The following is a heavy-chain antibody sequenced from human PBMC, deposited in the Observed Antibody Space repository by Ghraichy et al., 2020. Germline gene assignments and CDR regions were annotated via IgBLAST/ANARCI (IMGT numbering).Heavy chain of an antibody. CDR3: ARDLRGYSGYDSIGT. V-gene: IGHV3-48*01. CDR1: GFTFSSYS. Sequence: GGSLRLSCAASGFTFSSYSMNWVRQAPGKGLEWVSYISSSSSTIYYADSVKGRFTISRDNAKNSLYLQMNSLRAEDTAVYYCARDLRGYSGYDSIGTWGQGTLVTVSS. CDR2: ISSSSSTI. J-gene: IGHJ4*02. D-gene: IGHD5-12*01.